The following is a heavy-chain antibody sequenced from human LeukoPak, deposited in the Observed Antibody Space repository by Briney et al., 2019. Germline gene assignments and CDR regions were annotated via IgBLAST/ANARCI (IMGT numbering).Heavy chain of an antibody. J-gene: IGHJ4*02. V-gene: IGHV1-2*02. D-gene: IGHD3-22*01. CDR3: VRGLRYYDSSHSYYFDY. CDR2: INPNSGGT. CDR1: GYTFTGYY. Sequence: GASVKVSCKASGYTFTGYYMHWVRQAPGQGLEWMGWINPNSGGTNYAQKFQGRVTMTRDTSISTAYMELSRLRSDDTAVYYCVRGLRYYDSSHSYYFDYWGQGTLVTVSS.